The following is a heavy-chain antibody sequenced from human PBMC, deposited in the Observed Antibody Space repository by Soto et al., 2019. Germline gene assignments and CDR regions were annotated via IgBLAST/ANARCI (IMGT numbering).Heavy chain of an antibody. Sequence: QVQLVESGGGLVQPGRSLRLSCVVSGFTFSNYGMHWVRQAPGKGLEWVADIWYDGSGQRYAGSVQGRFTISRDNSKNTLYLQINSLRVEDTAVDYCAKDEVSRKYYGHSLDVWGQGPTVTVSS. CDR3: AKDEVSRKYYGHSLDV. J-gene: IGHJ6*02. CDR1: GFTFSNYG. CDR2: IWYDGSGQ. V-gene: IGHV3-33*03. D-gene: IGHD4-17*01.